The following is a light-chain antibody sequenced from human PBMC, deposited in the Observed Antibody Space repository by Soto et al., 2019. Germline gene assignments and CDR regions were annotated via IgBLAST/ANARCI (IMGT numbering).Light chain of an antibody. Sequence: QSLLTQPPSASGSPRQSVTISCTGTSSDVGGYQYVSWYQQYPGKAPKLMIYAVNKRPSGVPDRFSGSRSGNTASLTVSGLQAEDEADYYCSSYAGSNNYVFGTGTKVTVL. CDR2: AVN. CDR3: SSYAGSNNYV. J-gene: IGLJ1*01. V-gene: IGLV2-8*01. CDR1: SSDVGGYQY.